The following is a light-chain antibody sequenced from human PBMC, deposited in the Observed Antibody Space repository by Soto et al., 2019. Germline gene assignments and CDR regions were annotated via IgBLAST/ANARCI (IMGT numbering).Light chain of an antibody. Sequence: DIQMTHSPTSMSESLGDRVTITCRASQAIGTWLAWYQQKPGEAPNLLIYTASSLQLGVPSRFSGSGSGTDVTLTISSLQPEDFATYYCQQSSTFPITFGQGTRREI. CDR1: QAIGTW. CDR3: QQSSTFPIT. J-gene: IGKJ5*01. V-gene: IGKV1-12*01. CDR2: TAS.